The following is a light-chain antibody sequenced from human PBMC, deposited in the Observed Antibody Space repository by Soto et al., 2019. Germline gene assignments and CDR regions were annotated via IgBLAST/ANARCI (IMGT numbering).Light chain of an antibody. V-gene: IGKV1-5*01. CDR1: ETINNW. CDR2: AAS. Sequence: IPMTQSPSTLSASVGDRVTITCRASETINNWLAWYQQKPGKAPKRLIYAASTLQSGVPSRFSGSGSGTEFTLTISSLQPDDFATYYCQHYNSYSEAFGQGTKGDIK. CDR3: QHYNSYSEA. J-gene: IGKJ1*01.